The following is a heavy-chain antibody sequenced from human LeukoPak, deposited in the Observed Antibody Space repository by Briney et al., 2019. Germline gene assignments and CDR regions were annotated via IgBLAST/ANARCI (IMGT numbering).Heavy chain of an antibody. D-gene: IGHD1-1*01. V-gene: IGHV3-30*02. CDR1: GFTFSTYG. J-gene: IGHJ4*02. CDR2: IQFDESDK. Sequence: PGGSLRLSCAASGFTFSTYGMHWVRQAPGKGLEWVAFIQFDESDKFYADSVKGRFTISRDNSKNALYLQMNSLRTEDTAMYYCAKDQQLEPFHYWGQGTLVTVSS. CDR3: AKDQQLEPFHY.